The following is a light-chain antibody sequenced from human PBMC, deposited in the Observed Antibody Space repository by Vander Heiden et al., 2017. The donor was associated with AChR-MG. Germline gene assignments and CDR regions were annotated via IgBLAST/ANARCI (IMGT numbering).Light chain of an antibody. Sequence: QSALTQPRSVSGSPGQSVTTSCTGTSGDVGAYNFVSGYQQDPGKAPKLMVYDVNKRPSGVPDRFSGSTSGNTASLTISGLQAEDEADYYCCSFANTYALVFGGGTNLTVL. CDR3: CSFANTYALV. CDR1: SGDVGAYNF. V-gene: IGLV2-11*01. J-gene: IGLJ2*01. CDR2: DVN.